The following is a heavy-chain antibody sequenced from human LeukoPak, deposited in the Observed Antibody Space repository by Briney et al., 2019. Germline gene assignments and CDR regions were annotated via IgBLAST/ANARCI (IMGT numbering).Heavy chain of an antibody. Sequence: GGSLRLSCAASGFNFVDYAMHWVRHVPGKGLEWVSGISYDSGTIVYADSVKGRFTISRDNSKNTLYLQMNSLRAEDTAVYYCAKSTSHRIDAFDIWGQGTMVTVSS. J-gene: IGHJ3*02. V-gene: IGHV3-9*01. CDR1: GFNFVDYA. CDR3: AKSTSHRIDAFDI. D-gene: IGHD2-2*01. CDR2: ISYDSGTI.